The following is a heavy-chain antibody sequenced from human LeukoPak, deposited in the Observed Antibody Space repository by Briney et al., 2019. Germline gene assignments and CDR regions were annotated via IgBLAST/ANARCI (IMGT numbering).Heavy chain of an antibody. CDR3: ATDGRSSGWYGFDY. J-gene: IGHJ4*02. CDR1: GFTFSTYS. V-gene: IGHV3-21*01. D-gene: IGHD6-19*01. Sequence: GSLRLSCAASGFTFSTYSMNWVRQAPGKGLEWVSSITSPVGRMYYADSLKGRITISRDNARSTLYLQMNSLRAEDTAVYYCATDGRSSGWYGFDYWGQGILVTVSS. CDR2: ITSPVGRM.